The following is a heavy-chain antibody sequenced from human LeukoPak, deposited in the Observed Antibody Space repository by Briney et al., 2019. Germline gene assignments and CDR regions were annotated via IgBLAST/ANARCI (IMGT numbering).Heavy chain of an antibody. Sequence: TGGSLRLSCAASGFTFSSYAMNWVRQAPGKGLEGVSSLSGSGDYTYYADSVKGRFTISRDNSKTTLYLQMNSLRAEDTAVYYCAKTTGYYSSSPLDYWGQGTLVTVSS. V-gene: IGHV3-23*01. D-gene: IGHD3-9*01. CDR1: GFTFSSYA. CDR3: AKTTGYYSSSPLDY. J-gene: IGHJ4*02. CDR2: LSGSGDYT.